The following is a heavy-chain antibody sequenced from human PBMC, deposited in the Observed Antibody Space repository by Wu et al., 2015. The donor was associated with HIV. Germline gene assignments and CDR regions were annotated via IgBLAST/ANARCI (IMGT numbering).Heavy chain of an antibody. CDR3: TKDYGIVGSTLPEYFQH. J-gene: IGHJ1*01. Sequence: QVQLMQSGAEVKKPGASVTVSCKTSGYSFIDNYIHWVRQAPGQGLEWMGWINPKSGGSRSPQKFQGRVSMTRDTSVNTVYLQLTRLQFDDTAIYYCTKDYGIVGSTLPEYFQHWGQGTPVTVSS. V-gene: IGHV1-2*02. CDR1: GYSFIDNY. D-gene: IGHD1-26*01. CDR2: INPKSGGS.